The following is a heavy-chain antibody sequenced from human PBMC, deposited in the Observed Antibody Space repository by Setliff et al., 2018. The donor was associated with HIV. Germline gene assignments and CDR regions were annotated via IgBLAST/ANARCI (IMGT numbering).Heavy chain of an antibody. V-gene: IGHV5-10-1*01. D-gene: IGHD3-10*01. CDR2: IDPADSYT. J-gene: IGHJ5*01. Sequence: GESLKISCKGSGFSFTSYWISWVRQMPGKGLEWMGRIDPADSYTHYSPSLQGHITISIDKSISSASLHWSSLRTSDTAIYYCARHFGYNPGWFDSWGQGTLVTVSS. CDR1: GFSFTSYW. CDR3: ARHFGYNPGWFDS.